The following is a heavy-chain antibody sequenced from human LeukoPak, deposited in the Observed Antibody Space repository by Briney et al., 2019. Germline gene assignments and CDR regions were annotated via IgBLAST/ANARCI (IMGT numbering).Heavy chain of an antibody. CDR3: ARGRRGYSGYGTRYMDV. Sequence: SETLSLTCTVSGGSISSSSYYWGWIRQPPGKGLEWIGSIYYSGSTYNNPSLKSRVTISVDTSKNQFSLKLSSVTAADTAVYYCARGRRGYSGYGTRYMDVWGKGTTVTVSS. CDR1: GGSISSSSYY. J-gene: IGHJ6*03. V-gene: IGHV4-39*07. D-gene: IGHD5-12*01. CDR2: IYYSGST.